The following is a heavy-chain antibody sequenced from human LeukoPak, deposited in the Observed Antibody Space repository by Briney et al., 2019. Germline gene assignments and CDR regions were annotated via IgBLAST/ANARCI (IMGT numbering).Heavy chain of an antibody. CDR2: IRYDGSNK. V-gene: IGHV3-30*02. CDR1: RFTFSSYG. D-gene: IGHD2-2*01. Sequence: GGSLRLSCAASRFTFSSYGMHWVRQAPGKGLEWVAFIRYDGSNKYYADSVKGRFTISRDNSKNTLYLQMNSLRAEDTAVYYCAKDLDCSSTSCSLDYWGQGTLVTVSS. J-gene: IGHJ4*02. CDR3: AKDLDCSSTSCSLDY.